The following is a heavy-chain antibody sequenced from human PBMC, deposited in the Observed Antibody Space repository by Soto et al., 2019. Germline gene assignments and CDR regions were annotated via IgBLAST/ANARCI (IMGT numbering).Heavy chain of an antibody. J-gene: IGHJ5*02. CDR3: ARDRGLSGYYVWFDP. CDR2: IIPILGIA. CDR1: GGTFSSYT. V-gene: IGHV1-69*08. D-gene: IGHD3-22*01. Sequence: QVQLVQSGAEVKKPGSSVKVSCKASGGTFSSYTISWVRQAPGQGLEWMGRIIPILGIANYAQKFQGRVTITADKSTSTAYMELSRLRSEDTAVYYCARDRGLSGYYVWFDPWGQGTLVTVSS.